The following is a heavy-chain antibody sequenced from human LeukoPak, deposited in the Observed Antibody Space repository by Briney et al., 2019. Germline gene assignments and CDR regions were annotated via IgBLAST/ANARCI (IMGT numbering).Heavy chain of an antibody. CDR1: GGSISSYY. Sequence: PSETLSLTCTVSGGSISSYYWSWIRQPPGKGLEWIGYIYYSGSTNYNPSLKSRVTISVDTSKNQFSLKLSSVTAADTAVYYCVRGPYGSSISNWFDPWGQGILVIVSS. CDR3: VRGPYGSSISNWFDP. D-gene: IGHD3-10*01. V-gene: IGHV4-59*01. CDR2: IYYSGST. J-gene: IGHJ5*02.